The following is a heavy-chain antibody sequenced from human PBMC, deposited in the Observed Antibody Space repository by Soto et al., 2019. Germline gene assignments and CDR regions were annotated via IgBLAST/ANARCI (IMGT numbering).Heavy chain of an antibody. CDR1: GFTFVTYA. V-gene: IGHV3-23*01. D-gene: IGHD5-12*01. J-gene: IGHJ6*02. CDR2: ISGSGRTT. Sequence: GGSLRLSCAASGFTFVTYAMKWRLQAPGRGLECVSFISGSGRTTYYADSVKGRFTVSRDNSKNTMYLQMNSLRAEDTALYYCAKGRGPSYSYDLMACWAQGTKVTGAS. CDR3: AKGRGPSYSYDLMAC.